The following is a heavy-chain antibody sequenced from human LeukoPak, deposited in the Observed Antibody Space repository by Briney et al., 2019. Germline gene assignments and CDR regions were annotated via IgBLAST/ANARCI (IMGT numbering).Heavy chain of an antibody. V-gene: IGHV4-30-4*01. D-gene: IGHD5-24*01. CDR3: AYNPFSPAGH. Sequence: PSETLSLTCTVSGVSISSPNYYWSWIRQPPGKGLEWIGYIYYSGSTYYNPSLKSRLTISVDTSKNQFSLKLSSVTAADTALYYCAYNPFSPAGHWGQGTLVTVSS. CDR2: IYYSGST. J-gene: IGHJ4*02. CDR1: GVSISSPNYY.